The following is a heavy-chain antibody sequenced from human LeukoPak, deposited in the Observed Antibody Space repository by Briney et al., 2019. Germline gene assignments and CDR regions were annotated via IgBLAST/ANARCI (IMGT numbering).Heavy chain of an antibody. CDR2: ISSSSAAT. CDR1: GFTYSRYS. J-gene: IGHJ4*02. V-gene: IGHV3-48*01. Sequence: GGSLRLSCAASGFTYSRYSMNWVRQAPGKGLEWVSYISSSSAATYYADSVQDRFTIFRDNGKNSLYLQMNSLRAEDTAVYYCAKDWRDYYGSGSYFDYWGQGTLVTVSS. D-gene: IGHD3-10*01. CDR3: AKDWRDYYGSGSYFDY.